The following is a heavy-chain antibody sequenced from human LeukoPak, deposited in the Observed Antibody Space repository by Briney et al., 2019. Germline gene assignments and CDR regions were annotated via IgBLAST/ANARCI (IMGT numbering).Heavy chain of an antibody. CDR3: ARVKGIAAAGNRYFDY. J-gene: IGHJ4*02. D-gene: IGHD6-13*01. V-gene: IGHV1-2*02. CDR2: INPNSGGT. Sequence: ASVKVSCKASGYTFTGYYMHWVRQAPGQGLEWMGWINPNSGGTNYAQKFQGRVTMTRDTSTSTAYMELSRLRSDDTAVYYCARVKGIAAAGNRYFDYWGQGTLVTVSS. CDR1: GYTFTGYY.